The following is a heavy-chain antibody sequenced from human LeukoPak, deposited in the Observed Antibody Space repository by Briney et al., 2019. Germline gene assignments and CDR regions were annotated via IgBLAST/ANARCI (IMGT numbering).Heavy chain of an antibody. CDR2: IYYSGST. V-gene: IGHV4-39*02. CDR3: AREGGPYRPLDY. Sequence: SETLSLTCTVSGGSISGSSYYWGWIRQPPGKGLEWIGSIYYSGSTYYNPSLKSRGTISVDTSKNHFSLKLSSVTAADTAVYYCAREGGPYRPLDYSGQGTLVTVSS. J-gene: IGHJ4*02. CDR1: GGSISGSSYY.